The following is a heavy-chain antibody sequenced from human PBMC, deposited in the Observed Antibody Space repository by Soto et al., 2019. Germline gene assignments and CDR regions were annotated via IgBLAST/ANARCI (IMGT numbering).Heavy chain of an antibody. CDR2: ISGSGGST. V-gene: IGHV3-23*01. CDR3: AKDPYCTSTSCYMDV. CDR1: GFRFSNYA. J-gene: IGHJ6*02. D-gene: IGHD2-2*01. Sequence: HPGGSLRLSCAASGFRFSNYAMSWVRQAPGKGLEWVSGISGSGGSTYYADSVKGRFTISRDNSKNTLYLQMNSLRAEDTAVYYCAKDPYCTSTSCYMDVWGQGNTVTVSS.